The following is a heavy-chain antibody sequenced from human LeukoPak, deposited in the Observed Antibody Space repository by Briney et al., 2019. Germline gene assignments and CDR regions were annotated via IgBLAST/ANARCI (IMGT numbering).Heavy chain of an antibody. CDR1: GFTFSSYS. CDR3: ARGGGRYFDWLLYY. D-gene: IGHD3-9*01. CDR2: ISSSSSYI. V-gene: IGHV3-21*01. J-gene: IGHJ4*02. Sequence: GGFLRLSCAASGFTFSSYSMNWVRQAPGKGLEWVSSISSSSSYIYYADSVKGRFTISRDNAKNSLYLQMNSLRAEDTAVYYCARGGGRYFDWLLYYWGQGTLVTVSS.